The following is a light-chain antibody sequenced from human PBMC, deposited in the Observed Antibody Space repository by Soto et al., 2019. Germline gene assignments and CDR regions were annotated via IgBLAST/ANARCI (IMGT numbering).Light chain of an antibody. J-gene: IGKJ1*01. CDR3: QQYNNWPPWT. CDR1: QSINAH. V-gene: IGKV3-15*01. Sequence: EVVMTQSPATLSVSPGERVTLSCRASQSINAHFAWYQQKPAQAPRLLIHVAATRATGIPARFSGSGYGTEFILTISSLQSEDFAVYYCQQYNNWPPWTFGQGTKVEIK. CDR2: VAA.